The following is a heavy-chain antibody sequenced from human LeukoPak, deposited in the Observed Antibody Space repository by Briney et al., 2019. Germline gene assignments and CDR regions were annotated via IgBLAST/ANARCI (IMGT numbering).Heavy chain of an antibody. CDR2: VNPSGGST. CDR3: AREGRFCRGGSCYERYYFDY. Sequence: ASVEVSCKASGYTFTSYYVHWVRQAPGQGLEWMAIVNPSGGSTSYAQKFQGRVTMTRDMSTSTLYMELSSLRSEDTAVYYCAREGRFCRGGSCYERYYFDYWGQGTLVTVSS. V-gene: IGHV1-46*01. D-gene: IGHD2-15*01. CDR1: GYTFTSYY. J-gene: IGHJ4*02.